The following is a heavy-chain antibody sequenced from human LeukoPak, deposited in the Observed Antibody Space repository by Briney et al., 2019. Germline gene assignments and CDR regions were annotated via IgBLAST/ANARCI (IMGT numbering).Heavy chain of an antibody. D-gene: IGHD3-10*01. Sequence: ASETLSLTCTVSGGSISSYYWSWIRQPPGKGLEWIGYIYYSGSTNYNPSLKSRVTISVDTSKNQFSLKLSSVTAADTAVYYCARSYGSGSYLFDDYWGQGTLVTVSS. J-gene: IGHJ4*02. CDR3: ARSYGSGSYLFDDY. CDR2: IYYSGST. V-gene: IGHV4-59*08. CDR1: GGSISSYY.